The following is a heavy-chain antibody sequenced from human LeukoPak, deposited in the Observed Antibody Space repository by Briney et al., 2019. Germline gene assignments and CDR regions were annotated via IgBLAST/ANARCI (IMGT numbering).Heavy chain of an antibody. Sequence: GSLRLSCAASGFTFDDYAMHWVRQAPGKGLEWVSLISWDGGSTYYADSVKGRFTISRDNSKNSLYLQMNSLRAEDTALYYCAKEVLRFLEWSPYSHMDVWGKGTTVTVSS. V-gene: IGHV3-43D*03. J-gene: IGHJ6*03. CDR1: GFTFDDYA. D-gene: IGHD3-3*01. CDR2: ISWDGGST. CDR3: AKEVLRFLEWSPYSHMDV.